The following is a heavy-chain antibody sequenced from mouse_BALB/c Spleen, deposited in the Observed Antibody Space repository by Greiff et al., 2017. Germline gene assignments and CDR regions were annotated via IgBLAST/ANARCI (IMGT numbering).Heavy chain of an antibody. CDR2: ISYSGST. Sequence: EVKLQESGPGLVKPSQSLSLTCTVTGYSITSDYAWNWIRQFPGNKLEWMGYISYSGSTSYNPSLKSRISITRDTSKNQFFLQLNSVTTEDTATYYCARGEYGTPFYFDYWGQGTTLTVSS. V-gene: IGHV3-2*02. D-gene: IGHD2-10*02. CDR3: ARGEYGTPFYFDY. CDR1: GYSITSDYA. J-gene: IGHJ2*01.